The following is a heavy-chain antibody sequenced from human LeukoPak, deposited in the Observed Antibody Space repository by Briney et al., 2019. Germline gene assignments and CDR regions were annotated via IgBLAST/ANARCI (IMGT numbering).Heavy chain of an antibody. CDR3: ARERWELRTDY. V-gene: IGHV1-2*06. Sequence: GASVKVSCKASGYTFTGYYMHWVRRAPGQGLEWMGRINPNSGGTNYAQKFQGRVSMTRDTSISTAYMELSRLRSDDTAVYYCARERWELRTDYWGQGTLVTVSS. CDR1: GYTFTGYY. CDR2: INPNSGGT. D-gene: IGHD1-26*01. J-gene: IGHJ4*02.